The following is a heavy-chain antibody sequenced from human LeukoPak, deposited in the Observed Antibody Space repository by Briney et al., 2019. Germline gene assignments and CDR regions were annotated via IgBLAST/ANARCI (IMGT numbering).Heavy chain of an antibody. CDR2: ISVYNGNT. CDR1: GYTFTGYG. D-gene: IGHD3-16*01. V-gene: IGHV1-18*01. CDR3: ARGRGEIFAINVFYYYYMDV. Sequence: GASVKVSCKGSGYTFTGYGISWVRQAPGQGLEWMGWISVYNGNTKYAQKFQGRVTMTTDTSTSTAYMDLRSLRSDDTAVYYCARGRGEIFAINVFYYYYMDVWGEGTTVTVSS. J-gene: IGHJ6*03.